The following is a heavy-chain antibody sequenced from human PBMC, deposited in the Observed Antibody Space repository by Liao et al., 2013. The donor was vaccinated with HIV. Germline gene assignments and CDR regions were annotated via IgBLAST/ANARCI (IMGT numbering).Heavy chain of an antibody. CDR1: GDSIGSDSPY. CDR3: ARYYYDSSGYYN. CDR2: LHFSGTT. D-gene: IGHD3-22*01. V-gene: IGHV4-39*07. Sequence: QVQLREWAPPGLVKPSETLSLTCTVSGDSIGSDSPYWGWIRQSPGAGLEWIGSLHFSGTTYINPSLRPRVSLSVDTSKNRFSLHLSSVTAADTALYYCARYYYDSSGYYNWGQGTLVTVSS. J-gene: IGHJ4*02.